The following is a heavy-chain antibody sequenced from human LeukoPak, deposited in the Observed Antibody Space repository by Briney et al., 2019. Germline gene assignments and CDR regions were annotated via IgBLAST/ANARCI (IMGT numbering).Heavy chain of an antibody. CDR3: ARDGKDYYGSGSYYPFDY. Sequence: ASVKVSCKASGYTFTGYYMHWMRQAPGQGLEWMGWINPNSGGTNYAQKFQGRVTMTRDTSISTAYMELSRLRSDDTAVYYCARDGKDYYGSGSYYPFDYWGQGTLVTVSS. CDR2: INPNSGGT. J-gene: IGHJ4*02. CDR1: GYTFTGYY. V-gene: IGHV1-2*02. D-gene: IGHD3-10*01.